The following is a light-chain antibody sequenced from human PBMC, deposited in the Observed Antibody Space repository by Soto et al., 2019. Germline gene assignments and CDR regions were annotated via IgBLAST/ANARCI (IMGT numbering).Light chain of an antibody. J-gene: IGLJ1*01. Sequence: QSVLTQPPSVSGAPGQRVTISCSESSSNIGAGYDVHWYQQLPGTAPKLLIYANSNRPSGVPDRFSGSKSGTSAALAITGLQANDEADYYCQSSDSSLTLRVFGTGTKLTVL. CDR2: ANS. V-gene: IGLV1-40*01. CDR1: SSNIGAGYD. CDR3: QSSDSSLTLRV.